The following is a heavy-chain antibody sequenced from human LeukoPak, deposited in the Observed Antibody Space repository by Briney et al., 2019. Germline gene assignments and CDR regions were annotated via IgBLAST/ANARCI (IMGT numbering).Heavy chain of an antibody. CDR3: ARVLRGYSYGQINNLFDP. V-gene: IGHV3-48*04. Sequence: PGGSLRLSCAASGFTFSSYSMNWVRQAPGKGLEWVSYISSSSSTIYYADSVKGRFTISRDNAKNSLYLQMNSLRAEDTAVYYCARVLRGYSYGQINNLFDPWGQGTLVTVSS. J-gene: IGHJ5*02. CDR1: GFTFSSYS. CDR2: ISSSSSTI. D-gene: IGHD5-18*01.